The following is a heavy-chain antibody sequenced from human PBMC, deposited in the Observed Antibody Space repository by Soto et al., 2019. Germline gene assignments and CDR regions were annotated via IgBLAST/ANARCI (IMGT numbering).Heavy chain of an antibody. J-gene: IGHJ4*02. CDR3: AREGHISCYGCNYFDD. Sequence: GGSLRLSCAASGFTFSSYSMNWVRQAPGKGLEWVSSISSSSSYIYYADSVKGRFTISRDNAKNSLYLQMTSLRAEDTAGYYCAREGHISCYGCNYFDDWGQETVVTIAS. D-gene: IGHD5-18*01. CDR1: GFTFSSYS. CDR2: ISSSSSYI. V-gene: IGHV3-21*04.